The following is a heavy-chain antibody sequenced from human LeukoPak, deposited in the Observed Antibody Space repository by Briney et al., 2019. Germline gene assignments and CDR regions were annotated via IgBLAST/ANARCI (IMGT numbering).Heavy chain of an antibody. CDR3: ARHIYSYYSAGNYYGNWSDP. Sequence: SETLSLTCTGSGGSISSYYWSWIRQPPGKGLEWIAYIYYSGSTNYNPSLKSRVSISVDTSKNQLSLNLSSVMAADTAIYYCARHIYSYYSAGNYYGNWSDPWGQGTLVTVSS. CDR1: GGSISSYY. J-gene: IGHJ5*02. CDR2: IYYSGST. D-gene: IGHD3-10*01. V-gene: IGHV4-59*08.